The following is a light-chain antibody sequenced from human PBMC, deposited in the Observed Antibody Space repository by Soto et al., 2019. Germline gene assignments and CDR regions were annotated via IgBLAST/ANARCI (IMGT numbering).Light chain of an antibody. CDR2: GAS. V-gene: IGKV3-20*01. CDR1: QSVSSSY. CDR3: QQYNDYWT. J-gene: IGKJ1*01. Sequence: EIVLTQSPGTLSLSPGERATLSCRASQSVSSSYLAWYQQKPGQAPRLLIYGASTRATGIPARFSGSGSGTEFTLTISSLQPDDFATYYCQQYNDYWTFGQGTKV.